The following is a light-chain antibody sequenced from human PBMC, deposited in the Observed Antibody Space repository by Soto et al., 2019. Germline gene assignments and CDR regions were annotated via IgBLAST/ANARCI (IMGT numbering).Light chain of an antibody. Sequence: DLVVTQSPLFLPVTPGEPASISCRSSQSLVHSNGYNYLDWYLQKPGQSPQVLIYMGSNRAPGVPDRFSGSGSGTDFTLRISRAEAEDVGVYYCMQTVQTRTFGQGTKVEI. CDR3: MQTVQTRT. CDR2: MGS. J-gene: IGKJ1*01. CDR1: QSLVHSNGYNY. V-gene: IGKV2-28*01.